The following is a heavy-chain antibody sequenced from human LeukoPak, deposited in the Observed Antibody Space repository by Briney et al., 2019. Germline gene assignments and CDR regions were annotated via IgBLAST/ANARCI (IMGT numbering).Heavy chain of an antibody. CDR3: ARSLPGAIGAADL. CDR2: THSSGNT. CDR1: GGSIITYY. D-gene: IGHD6-13*01. Sequence: SETLSLTCTVSGGSIITYYWSWIRQPPGRGLEWIAFTHSSGNTGYNPSLKSRVTLSLDTSKNHFSLKVTSMTAADTGVYYCARSLPGAIGAADLWGQGTLVTVSS. J-gene: IGHJ4*02. V-gene: IGHV4-59*01.